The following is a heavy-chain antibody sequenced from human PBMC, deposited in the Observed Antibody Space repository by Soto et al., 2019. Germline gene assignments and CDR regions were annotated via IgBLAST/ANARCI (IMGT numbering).Heavy chain of an antibody. CDR3: ARDPPGSNYYGSGPTDY. J-gene: IGHJ4*02. D-gene: IGHD3-10*01. V-gene: IGHV1-69*04. CDR2: IIPILGIA. CDR1: GGTFSSYT. Sequence: ASVKVSCKASGGTFSSYTISWVRQAPGQGLEWMGRIIPILGIANYAQKFQGRVTITADKSTSTAYMELSSLRSEDTAVYYCARDPPGSNYYGSGPTDYWGQGTLVTVSS.